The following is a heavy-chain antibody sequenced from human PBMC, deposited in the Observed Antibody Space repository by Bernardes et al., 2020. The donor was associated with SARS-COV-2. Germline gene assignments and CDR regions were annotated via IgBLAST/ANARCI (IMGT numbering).Heavy chain of an antibody. J-gene: IGHJ2*01. CDR2: ISGSSSYR. V-gene: IGHV3-21*06. CDR1: GFTFSSYA. CDR3: ARDRGRAPLMYWHFDL. D-gene: IGHD3-10*01. Sequence: GGSLRLSCAASGFTFSSYAMNWVRQVPGKGLEWVSSISGSSSYRYYADSVRGRFTISRDNAKNSLFLQMNSLRVDDTAVYYCARDRGRAPLMYWHFDLWGRGTLVTVSS.